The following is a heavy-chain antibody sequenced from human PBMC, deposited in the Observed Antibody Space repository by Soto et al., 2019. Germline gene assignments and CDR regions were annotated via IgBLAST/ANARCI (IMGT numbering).Heavy chain of an antibody. J-gene: IGHJ3*01. V-gene: IGHV3-23*01. CDR1: GPTFSTNA. Sequence: PGGSLRLSCAASGPTFSTNAMSWVRQAPGKGLEWVASISGSGGSTYYADSVKGRFTVSRDNSKNTLYMQMNSLRAEDTAVFYCVVVAATPWAFDFWGQGTMVTVSS. D-gene: IGHD2-15*01. CDR2: ISGSGGST. CDR3: VVVAATPWAFDF.